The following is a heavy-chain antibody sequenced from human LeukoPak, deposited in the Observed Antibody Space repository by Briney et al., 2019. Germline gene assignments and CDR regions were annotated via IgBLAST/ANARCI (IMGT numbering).Heavy chain of an antibody. V-gene: IGHV4-59*08. D-gene: IGHD3-16*01. Sequence: SETLSLTYTVSGGSISSYYWSWIRQPPGKGLEWIGYIYYSGSTNYNPSLKSRVTISVDTSKNQFSLKLSSVTAADTAVYYCARGRGGVNWFDPWGQGTLVTVSS. J-gene: IGHJ5*02. CDR3: ARGRGGVNWFDP. CDR1: GGSISSYY. CDR2: IYYSGST.